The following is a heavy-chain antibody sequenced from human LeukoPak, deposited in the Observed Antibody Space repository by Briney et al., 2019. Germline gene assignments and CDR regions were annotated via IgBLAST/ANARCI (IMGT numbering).Heavy chain of an antibody. Sequence: PGGSLRLSCAASGFTFSSYSMTWVRQAPGKGLEWVSSISSSSYIYYADSVKGRFTISRDNAKNSLYLQMNSLRAEDTAVYYCARDGLLWFGELLAKNWFDPWGQGTLVTVSS. J-gene: IGHJ5*02. D-gene: IGHD3-10*01. CDR2: ISSSSYI. CDR1: GFTFSSYS. CDR3: ARDGLLWFGELLAKNWFDP. V-gene: IGHV3-21*01.